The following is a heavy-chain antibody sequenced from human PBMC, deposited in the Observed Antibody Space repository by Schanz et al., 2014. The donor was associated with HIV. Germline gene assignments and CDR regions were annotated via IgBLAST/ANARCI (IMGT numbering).Heavy chain of an antibody. CDR2: ISYDGTKK. J-gene: IGHJ4*02. D-gene: IGHD3-22*01. CDR1: GFTITSYG. V-gene: IGHV3-30*18. Sequence: VQLLESGGGLVQPGGSLRLSCAVSGFTITSYGMHWVRQTPGKGLEWVAVISYDGTKKHYADSVNGRFTISRDNSKNTLYLQMTTLRIDDTAVYYCAKPEYDSRGDSQSHFDYWGQGTLVTVSS. CDR3: AKPEYDSRGDSQSHFDY.